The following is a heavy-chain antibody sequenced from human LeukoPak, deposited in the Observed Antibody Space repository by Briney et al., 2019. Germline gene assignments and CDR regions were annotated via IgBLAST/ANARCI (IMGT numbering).Heavy chain of an antibody. CDR1: GGSISSGGYS. D-gene: IGHD2-15*01. CDR3: ARASCSGGTCPRGWYFDY. J-gene: IGHJ4*02. CDR2: IYHSGST. Sequence: PSQTLSLTCAVSGGSISSGGYSWSWIRQPPGKGLEWIGYIYHSGSTNYNPSLKSRVTISVDRSKNQFSLRLSSVTAADTAVYYCARASCSGGTCPRGWYFDYWGQGTLVTVSS. V-gene: IGHV4-30-2*01.